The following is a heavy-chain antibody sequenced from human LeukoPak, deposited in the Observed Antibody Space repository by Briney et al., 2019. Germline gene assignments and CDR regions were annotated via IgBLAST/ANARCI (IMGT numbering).Heavy chain of an antibody. V-gene: IGHV1-2*02. CDR2: IDPNSGGT. D-gene: IGHD3-10*01. J-gene: IGHJ5*01. CDR1: GYTSTDFY. CDR3: ARGINWFDS. Sequence: ATVKVSCKSPGYTSTDFYMHWVRQAPGQGLEWMGWIDPNSGGTDCEQRFQGRVTMTRDTSISTAYMELSDLTSDDTAVYYCARGINWFDSWGQGTLVSVSS.